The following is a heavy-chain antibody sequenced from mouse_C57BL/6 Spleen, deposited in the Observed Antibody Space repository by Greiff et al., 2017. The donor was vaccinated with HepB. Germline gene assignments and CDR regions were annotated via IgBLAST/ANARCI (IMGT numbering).Heavy chain of an antibody. J-gene: IGHJ4*01. D-gene: IGHD2-5*01. CDR2: IYPGSGNT. CDR1: GYTFTDYY. Sequence: QVQLQQSGAELVRPGASVKLSCKASGYTFTDYYINWVKQRPGQGLEWIARIYPGSGNTYYNEKFKGKATLTAEKSSSTAYMQLSSLTSEDSAVYFCARARAYYSNDGAMDYWGQGTSVTVSS. V-gene: IGHV1-76*01. CDR3: ARARAYYSNDGAMDY.